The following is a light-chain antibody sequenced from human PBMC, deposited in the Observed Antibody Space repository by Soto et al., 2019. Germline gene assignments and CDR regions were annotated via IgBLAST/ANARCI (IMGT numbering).Light chain of an antibody. CDR3: CSYAGRYTNV. CDR1: SSDVGGYNF. J-gene: IGLJ1*01. CDR2: DVT. V-gene: IGLV2-11*01. Sequence: QSALTQSRSVSGSPGQSVTISCTGTSSDVGGYNFVSWFQQYPAKAPKLIIFDVTNRPSGVPDRFSGSKSGNTASLTISGLQPDDEADYYCCSYAGRYTNVFGTGTKGTVL.